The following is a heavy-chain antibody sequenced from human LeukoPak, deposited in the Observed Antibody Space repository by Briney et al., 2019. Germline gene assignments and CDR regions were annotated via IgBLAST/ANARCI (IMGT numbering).Heavy chain of an antibody. CDR2: IYYSGST. J-gene: IGHJ3*02. D-gene: IGHD3-22*01. CDR3: ARDATPNYYDSSGYPLAAFDI. Sequence: SETLSLTCTVSGGSISSYYWSWIRQPPGKGLEWIGYIYYSGSTNYNPSLKSRVTISVDTSKNQFSLKLSSVTAADTAVYYCARDATPNYYDSSGYPLAAFDIWGQGTMVTVSS. V-gene: IGHV4-59*01. CDR1: GGSISSYY.